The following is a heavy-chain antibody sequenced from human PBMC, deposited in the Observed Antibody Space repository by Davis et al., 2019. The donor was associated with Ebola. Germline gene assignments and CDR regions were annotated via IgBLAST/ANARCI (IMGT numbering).Heavy chain of an antibody. Sequence: GESLKISCEASGFTFSGYSMNWVRRGPGKGLEWVSLISGNSKYIYYGDSVKGRCTISRDNAKNSVFLQMSSLRVEDTAVYYCARAGFYYESSDYYEYPTWFDPWGQGTLVTVSS. CDR2: ISGNSKYI. CDR3: ARAGFYYESSDYYEYPTWFDP. J-gene: IGHJ5*02. D-gene: IGHD3-22*01. V-gene: IGHV3-21*06. CDR1: GFTFSGYS.